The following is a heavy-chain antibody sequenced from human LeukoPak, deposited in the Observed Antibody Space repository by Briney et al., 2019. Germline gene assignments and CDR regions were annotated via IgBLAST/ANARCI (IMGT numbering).Heavy chain of an antibody. Sequence: PGRSLRLSCAASGFTFSSYSMNWVRQAPGKGLEWVSSISSSSSYIYYADSVKGRFTISRDNAKNSLYLQMNSLRAEDTAVYYCARETPYGDYYYYYYMDVWGKGTTVTVSS. J-gene: IGHJ6*03. V-gene: IGHV3-21*01. CDR1: GFTFSSYS. CDR2: ISSSSSYI. D-gene: IGHD4-17*01. CDR3: ARETPYGDYYYYYYMDV.